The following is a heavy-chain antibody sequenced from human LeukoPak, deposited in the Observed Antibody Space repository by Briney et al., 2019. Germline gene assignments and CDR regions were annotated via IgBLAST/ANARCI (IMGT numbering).Heavy chain of an antibody. J-gene: IGHJ3*02. V-gene: IGHV4-61*02. CDR3: ARAFPARGDYDILTGYAFDI. D-gene: IGHD3-9*01. CDR2: IYTSGST. CDR1: GGSISSGSYY. Sequence: SETLSLTCTVSGGSISSGSYYWSWIRQPAGKGLEWIGRIYTSGSTNYNPSLKSRVTISVDTSKNQFSLKLSSVTAADTAVYYCARAFPARGDYDILTGYAFDIWGQGTMVTVSS.